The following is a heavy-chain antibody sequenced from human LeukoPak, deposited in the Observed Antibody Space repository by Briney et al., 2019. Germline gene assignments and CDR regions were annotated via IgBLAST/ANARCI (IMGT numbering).Heavy chain of an antibody. CDR3: ARVPRYGDYDY. Sequence: KTSETLSLTCTVSGGSISSYYWSWIRQPPGKGLEWIGYIYYSGSTNYNPSLKSRVTISVDTSKNQFSLKLSSVTAADTAVYYCARVPRYGDYDYWGQGTLVTVSS. D-gene: IGHD4-17*01. J-gene: IGHJ4*02. V-gene: IGHV4-59*01. CDR2: IYYSGST. CDR1: GGSISSYY.